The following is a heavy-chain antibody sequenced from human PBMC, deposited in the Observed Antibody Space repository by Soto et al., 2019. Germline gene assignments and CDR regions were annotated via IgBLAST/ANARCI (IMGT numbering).Heavy chain of an antibody. CDR2: ISGYNGDT. J-gene: IGHJ6*02. V-gene: IGHV1-18*01. Sequence: GASVKVSCKASGYTFTRYGISWVQQAPGQGLEWMGWISGYNGDTNYAQKFQDRVSMTIDTSTGTAYMELRSLTSDDTAIYYCAKNGQPPYYYYGLDVWGQGTKVTVSS. D-gene: IGHD2-8*01. CDR3: AKNGQPPYYYYGLDV. CDR1: GYTFTRYG.